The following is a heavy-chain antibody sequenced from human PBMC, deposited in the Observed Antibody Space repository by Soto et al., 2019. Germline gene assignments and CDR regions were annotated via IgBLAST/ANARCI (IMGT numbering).Heavy chain of an antibody. CDR2: ISGSGGST. D-gene: IGHD6-19*01. V-gene: IGHV3-23*01. CDR3: ARTYSSGWYEGWFDP. J-gene: IGHJ5*02. CDR1: GFTFSSYA. Sequence: GGSLRLSCAASGFTFSSYAMSWVRQAPGKGLEWVSAISGSGGSTYYADSVKGRFTISRDNSKNTLYLQMNSLRAEDTAVYYCARTYSSGWYEGWFDPWGQGTLVTVSS.